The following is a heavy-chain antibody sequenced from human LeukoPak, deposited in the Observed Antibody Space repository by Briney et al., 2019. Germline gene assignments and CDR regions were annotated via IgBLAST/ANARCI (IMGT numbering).Heavy chain of an antibody. CDR1: GFTFRSYA. CDR3: AKTTAGYSSGRYPGWPIDY. CDR2: ISGSGGDT. D-gene: IGHD6-19*01. V-gene: IGHV3-23*01. J-gene: IGHJ4*02. Sequence: TGGSLRLSCAASGFTFRSYAIYWVRQAPGKGLEWVSGISGSGGDTYFADSVKGRFSISRDNSKNTVFLQMDSLRAEDTAVYYWAKTTAGYSSGRYPGWPIDYRGQGTLVTVSS.